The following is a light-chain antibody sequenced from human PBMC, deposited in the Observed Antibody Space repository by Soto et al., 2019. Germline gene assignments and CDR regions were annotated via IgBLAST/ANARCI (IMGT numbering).Light chain of an antibody. CDR2: AAS. CDR3: QHYGSSPWT. J-gene: IGKJ1*01. Sequence: EIVLTQSAGTLSLSPGERATLSCRASHTVSGSYLAWFQQKPGQDPRLLIYAASTRAAGVPDRFSGSGSGTDFSLTINRLEPEDFAVYYCQHYGSSPWTFGQGTKVEIK. V-gene: IGKV3-20*01. CDR1: HTVSGSY.